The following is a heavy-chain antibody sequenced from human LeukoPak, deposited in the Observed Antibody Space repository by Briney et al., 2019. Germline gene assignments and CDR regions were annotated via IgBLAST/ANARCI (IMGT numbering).Heavy chain of an antibody. CDR3: ARDPDYMVGFDP. CDR1: GYSLSSGSY. CDR2: IWHSGTT. Sequence: SETLSLTCSVSGYSLSSGSYWAWIRQTPGKRLEWVGTIWHSGTTFYNPSLKSRVTISVDTSKNQFSLKLSSVTAADTAVYYCARDPDYMVGFDPWGQGTLVTVSS. J-gene: IGHJ5*02. V-gene: IGHV4-38-2*02. D-gene: IGHD3-10*01.